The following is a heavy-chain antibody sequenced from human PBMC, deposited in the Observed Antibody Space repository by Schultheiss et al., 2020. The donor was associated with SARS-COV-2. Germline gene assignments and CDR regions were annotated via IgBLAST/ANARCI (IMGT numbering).Heavy chain of an antibody. CDR3: ARGEDCSSTSCYDRGDYGMDV. CDR1: GFTVSSNY. Sequence: GGSLRLSCAASGFTVSSNYMSWVRQAPGKGLEWVAVISYDGSNKYYADSVKGRFTISRDNSKNTLYLQMNSLRAEDTAVYYCARGEDCSSTSCYDRGDYGMDVWGQGTTVTVSS. CDR2: ISYDGSNK. V-gene: IGHV3-30*03. J-gene: IGHJ6*02. D-gene: IGHD2-2*01.